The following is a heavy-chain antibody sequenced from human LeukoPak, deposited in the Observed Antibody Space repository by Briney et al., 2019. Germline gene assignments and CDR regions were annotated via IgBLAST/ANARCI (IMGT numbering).Heavy chain of an antibody. V-gene: IGHV3-9*01. J-gene: IGHJ4*02. Sequence: GGSLRLSCAASGFTFDDYAMHWVRQAPGKGLEWVSGISWNSGSIGYADSVKGRFTISRDNAKNSLYLQMNSLRVEDTAVYYCALALDYWGQGALVTVSS. CDR3: ALALDY. CDR1: GFTFDDYA. CDR2: ISWNSGSI.